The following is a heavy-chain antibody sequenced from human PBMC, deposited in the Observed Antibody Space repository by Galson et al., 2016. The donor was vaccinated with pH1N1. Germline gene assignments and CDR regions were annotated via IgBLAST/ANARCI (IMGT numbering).Heavy chain of an antibody. CDR3: ARVVEKYFLYVMDV. D-gene: IGHD2/OR15-2a*01. CDR2: VSYDGKNK. CDR1: GFPFSSYA. V-gene: IGHV3-30*04. Sequence: SLRLSCAASGFPFSSYAMHWVRQAPGKGLAWVAVVSYDGKNKYLADSVKGRFTISRDNSKNTVYLQMNSLGPDDTAVYYCARVVEKYFLYVMDVWGQGTTVTVSS. J-gene: IGHJ6*02.